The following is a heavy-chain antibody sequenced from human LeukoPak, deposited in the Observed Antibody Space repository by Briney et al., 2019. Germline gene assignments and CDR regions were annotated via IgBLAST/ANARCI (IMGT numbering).Heavy chain of an antibody. D-gene: IGHD5-24*01. CDR2: INPNSGGT. Sequence: ASVKVSCKASGYTFTGYYMHWVRQAPGQGLEWMGWINPNSGGTNYAQKFQGRVTMTRDTSISSAYMELSRLRSDDTAVYYCARDRRDGYNYDYWGQGTLVTVSS. CDR3: ARDRRDGYNYDY. J-gene: IGHJ4*02. V-gene: IGHV1-2*02. CDR1: GYTFTGYY.